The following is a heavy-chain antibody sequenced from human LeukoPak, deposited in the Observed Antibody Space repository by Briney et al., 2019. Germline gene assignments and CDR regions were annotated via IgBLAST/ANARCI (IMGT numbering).Heavy chain of an antibody. Sequence: PSETLSLTCAVSGGSVNGYYWSWIRQTPGMGLEWIGYIYSSGDTNYNPSLTSRLTMSVDTSNNQVSLKLSSVTAADTAVYYCARAEVLLWFGEPNWFDPWGQGTLVTVSS. CDR1: GGSVNGYY. D-gene: IGHD3-10*01. CDR3: ARAEVLLWFGEPNWFDP. V-gene: IGHV4-59*02. J-gene: IGHJ5*02. CDR2: IYSSGDT.